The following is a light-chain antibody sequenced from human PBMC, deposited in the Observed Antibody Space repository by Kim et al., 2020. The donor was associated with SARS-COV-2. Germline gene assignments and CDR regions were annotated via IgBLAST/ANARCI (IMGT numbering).Light chain of an antibody. CDR3: QHRKT. V-gene: IGKV1-5*01. Sequence: STLSASVGDRFTITCRASQTLSGRLAWYQQKPGKAPKLLIFDASTLESGVPSRFRGSGSGTDFILTISSLQPDDSATYYCQHRKTFGQGTKVDIK. CDR2: DAS. CDR1: QTLSGR. J-gene: IGKJ1*01.